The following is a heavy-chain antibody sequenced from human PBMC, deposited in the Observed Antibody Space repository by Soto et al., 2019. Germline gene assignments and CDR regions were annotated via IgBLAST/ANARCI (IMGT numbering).Heavy chain of an antibody. J-gene: IGHJ4*02. CDR3: ARDRGRYDSSGYGYYFDY. V-gene: IGHV4-4*02. Sequence: SETLSLTCVVSGGSISSTNWWTWVRQTPGKGLEWIGEVYHTGSTKYNPSLRNRVTISLDTSNNQFSLNLSSVTAADTAVYYCARDRGRYDSSGYGYYFDYWGQGTLVTVSS. CDR2: VYHTGST. D-gene: IGHD3-22*01. CDR1: GGSISSTNW.